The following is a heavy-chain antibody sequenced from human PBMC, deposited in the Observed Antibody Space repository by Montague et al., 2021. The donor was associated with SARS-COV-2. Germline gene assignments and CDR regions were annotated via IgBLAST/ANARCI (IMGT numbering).Heavy chain of an antibody. CDR1: GFNFDDYA. D-gene: IGHD2-2*01. CDR3: ARAAEDIVVVPAAMGPQYYYYGMDV. Sequence: SLRLSCAASGFNFDDYAMHWVRQAPGKGLEWVSGISWNSGSIGYADSVKGRFTISRDNAKNSLYLQMNSLRAEDTALYYCARAAEDIVVVPAAMGPQYYYYGMDVWGQGTTVTVSS. V-gene: IGHV3-9*01. J-gene: IGHJ6*02. CDR2: ISWNSGSI.